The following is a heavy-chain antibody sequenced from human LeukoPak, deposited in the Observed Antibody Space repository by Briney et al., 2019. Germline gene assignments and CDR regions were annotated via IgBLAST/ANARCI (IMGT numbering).Heavy chain of an antibody. CDR2: ISYDGSNK. CDR1: GFTFSSYG. V-gene: IGHV3-30*18. J-gene: IGHJ4*02. CDR3: AKDIAAAGSY. D-gene: IGHD6-13*01. Sequence: PGRSLRLSCAASGFTFSSYGMHWVRQAPGKGLEWVAVISYDGSNKYYADSVKGRFTISRDNSKNTLYLQMNSLRAEDTAVYYCAKDIAAAGSYWGQGTLVTASS.